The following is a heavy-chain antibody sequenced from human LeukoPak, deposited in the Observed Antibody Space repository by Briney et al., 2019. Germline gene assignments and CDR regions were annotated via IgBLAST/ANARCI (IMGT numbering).Heavy chain of an antibody. Sequence: SETLSLTCTVSGYSISNVNYWGWIRQPPGKGLEWIGSVYHTGSTYFNPSLKSRVTMSADTSKNQLSLKLNSMTAAGTAVYYCAREARSGSYAFDIWGQGTMVTVSS. D-gene: IGHD3-10*01. CDR1: GYSISNVNY. CDR3: AREARSGSYAFDI. J-gene: IGHJ3*02. CDR2: VYHTGST. V-gene: IGHV4-38-2*02.